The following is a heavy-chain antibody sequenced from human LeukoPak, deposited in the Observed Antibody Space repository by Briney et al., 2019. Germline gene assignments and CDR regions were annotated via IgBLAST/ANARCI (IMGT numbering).Heavy chain of an antibody. CDR2: ISAYNGNT. D-gene: IGHD2-15*01. V-gene: IGHV1-18*01. Sequence: ASVNVSFKASVYTFTTYGISWVRQAPGQGLEWMGGISAYNGNTNYAQKLQGRVTMTTDTSTSTAYMELRSLRSDDTAVYYCARDSLDCSGGSCYSREYFQDWGQGTLVTVSS. CDR3: ARDSLDCSGGSCYSREYFQD. CDR1: VYTFTTYG. J-gene: IGHJ1*01.